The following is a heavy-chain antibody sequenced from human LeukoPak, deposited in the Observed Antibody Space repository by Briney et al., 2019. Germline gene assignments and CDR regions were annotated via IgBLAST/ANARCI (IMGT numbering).Heavy chain of an antibody. CDR1: GYTFSSYE. D-gene: IGHD3-10*02. Sequence: PGGSLRLSCAASGYTFSSYEMNWVRQAPGKGLEWVSYISSSGSTIYYADSVKGRFTISRDNAKNSLYLQMNSLRAEDTAVYYCAELGITMIGGVWGRGTTVTVSS. J-gene: IGHJ6*04. CDR2: ISSSGSTI. V-gene: IGHV3-48*03. CDR3: AELGITMIGGV.